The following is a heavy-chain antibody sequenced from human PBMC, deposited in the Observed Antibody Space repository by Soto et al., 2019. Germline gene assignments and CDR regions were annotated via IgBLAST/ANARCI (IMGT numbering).Heavy chain of an antibody. V-gene: IGHV4-34*01. CDR1: GGSFSGFY. CDR2: INDSGTT. J-gene: IGHJ6*02. CDR3: ARETSQNVSSHYGMDV. Sequence: SETLSLTCALYGGSFSGFYWSWIRQPPGKGLEWIGEINDSGTTNYNPSLKSRVTISADTSKTHFSLRLTSVTAADTAVYYCARETSQNVSSHYGMDVWGQGTTVTVSS.